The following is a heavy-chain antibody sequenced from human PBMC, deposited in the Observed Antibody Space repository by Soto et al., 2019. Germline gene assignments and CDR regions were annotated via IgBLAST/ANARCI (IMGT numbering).Heavy chain of an antibody. CDR2: INPILSMS. D-gene: IGHD3-10*01. J-gene: IGHJ4*02. V-gene: IGHV1-69*02. Sequence: QVQLVQSGADVQRPGSSVRVSCKASGDTFNFYSINWVRQAPGLGLQWMGRINPILSMSNYATRFQGRVTMTADKSTSTAYMALSSLRSEDTAMYYCATSYGSGYRAFDSWGQGALVTVSS. CDR3: ATSYGSGYRAFDS. CDR1: GDTFNFYS.